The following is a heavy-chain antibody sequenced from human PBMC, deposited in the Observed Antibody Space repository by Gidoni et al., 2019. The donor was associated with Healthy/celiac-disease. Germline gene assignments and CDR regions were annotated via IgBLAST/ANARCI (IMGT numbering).Heavy chain of an antibody. J-gene: IGHJ4*02. CDR2: SKSKTDGGTT. CDR1: GFTLRNAW. Sequence: EVQLVESGGGLVKPGGSLRLSCAASGFTLRNAWMSWVRQAPGKGLEWVGRSKSKTDGGTTDYAAPVKGRFTISRDDSKNTLYLQMNSLKTEDTAVYYCTTSKYSSSWYVSDYWGQGTLVTVSS. V-gene: IGHV3-15*01. D-gene: IGHD6-13*01. CDR3: TTSKYSSSWYVSDY.